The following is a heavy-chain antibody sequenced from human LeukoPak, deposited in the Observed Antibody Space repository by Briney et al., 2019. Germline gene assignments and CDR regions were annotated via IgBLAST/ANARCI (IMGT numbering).Heavy chain of an antibody. CDR1: GGSISSSY. CDR2: IYYSGNT. V-gene: IGHV4-59*08. J-gene: IGHJ5*02. Sequence: NPSETLSLTCTVSGGSISSSYWSWIRQPPGKGLEWIGYIYYSGNTNYNPSLESRVTISVDTSKNQFSLKLSSVTAADTAVYYCARGVYGSGPGDWFEPWGQGTLVTVSS. CDR3: ARGVYGSGPGDWFEP. D-gene: IGHD3-10*01.